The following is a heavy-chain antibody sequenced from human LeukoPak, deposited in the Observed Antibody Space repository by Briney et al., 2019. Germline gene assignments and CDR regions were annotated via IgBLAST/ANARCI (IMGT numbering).Heavy chain of an antibody. CDR3: ARGRGYSGYDAPFDY. Sequence: ASETLSLTCTVSGGSISSGGYYWSWIRQHPGKGLEWIGYIYYSGSTYYNPSLKSRVTISVDTSKNQFSLKLSSVTAADTAVYYRARGRGYSGYDAPFDYWGQGTLVTVSS. D-gene: IGHD5-12*01. V-gene: IGHV4-31*03. CDR2: IYYSGST. J-gene: IGHJ4*02. CDR1: GGSISSGGYY.